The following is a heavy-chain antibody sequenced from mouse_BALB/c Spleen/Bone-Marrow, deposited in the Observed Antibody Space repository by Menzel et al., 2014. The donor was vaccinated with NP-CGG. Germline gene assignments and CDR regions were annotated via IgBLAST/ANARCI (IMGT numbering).Heavy chain of an antibody. V-gene: IGHV14-3*02. CDR3: ARWEYYAMDY. D-gene: IGHD4-1*01. CDR1: GLYIKDTY. CDR2: IDPANGNT. Sequence: EVNLVESGAELVKPGASVKLSCTASGLYIKDTYMHWVKQRPEQGLEWIGRIDPANGNTKYDPKFQGKATITADTSSNTAYLQLSSLTSEDTAVYYCARWEYYAMDYWGQGTSVTVSS. J-gene: IGHJ4*01.